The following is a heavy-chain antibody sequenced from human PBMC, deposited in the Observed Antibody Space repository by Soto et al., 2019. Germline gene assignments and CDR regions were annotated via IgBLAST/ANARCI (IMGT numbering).Heavy chain of an antibody. V-gene: IGHV4-39*07. CDR3: ARAKINYCSGGSCYTVGDYYYYYMDV. Sequence: SETLSLTCTVSGGSISSSSYYWGWIRQPPGKGLEWIGSIYYSGSTYYNPSLKSRVTISVDTSKNQFSLKLSSVTAADTAVYYCARAKINYCSGGSCYTVGDYYYYYMDVWGKGITVTVSS. D-gene: IGHD2-15*01. J-gene: IGHJ6*03. CDR2: IYYSGST. CDR1: GGSISSSSYY.